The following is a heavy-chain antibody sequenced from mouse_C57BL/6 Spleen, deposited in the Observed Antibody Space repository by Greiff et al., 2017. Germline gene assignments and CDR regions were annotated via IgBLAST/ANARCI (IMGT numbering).Heavy chain of an antibody. CDR1: GYAFSSSW. CDR2: IYPGDGDT. V-gene: IGHV1-82*01. Sequence: QVQLKQSGPELVKPGASVKISCKASGYAFSSSWMNWVKQRPGKGLEWIGRIYPGDGDTNYNGKFKGKATLTADKSSSTAYMQLSSLTSEDSAVYCCARPYGNSAGFAYWGQGTLVTVSA. CDR3: ARPYGNSAGFAY. J-gene: IGHJ3*01. D-gene: IGHD2-1*01.